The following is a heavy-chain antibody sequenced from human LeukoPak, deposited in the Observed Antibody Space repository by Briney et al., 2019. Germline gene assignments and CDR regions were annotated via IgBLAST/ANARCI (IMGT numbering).Heavy chain of an antibody. Sequence: GGSLRLSCAASGFTFSSFGMHWVRQAPGRGLAWVAVISYDGSDKYYADSVKGRFTISRDNSWNTLYLQMNSLRAEDTAVYYCAKVGGAAANHFDYWGQGTLVTASS. CDR2: ISYDGSDK. V-gene: IGHV3-30*18. D-gene: IGHD6-13*01. J-gene: IGHJ4*02. CDR3: AKVGGAAANHFDY. CDR1: GFTFSSFG.